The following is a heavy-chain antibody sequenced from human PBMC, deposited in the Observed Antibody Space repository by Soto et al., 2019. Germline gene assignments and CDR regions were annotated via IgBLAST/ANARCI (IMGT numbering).Heavy chain of an antibody. CDR1: GYTFTSYA. V-gene: IGHV1-3*01. J-gene: IGHJ6*02. CDR3: AVFKGTHYYYGMDV. Sequence: ASVKVSCKASGYTFTSYAMHWVRQAPGQRLEWMGWINAGNGNTKYSQKFQGRVTITRDTSASTAYMELSSLRSEDTAVYYCAVFKGTHYYYGMDVWGQGTTVTVSS. CDR2: INAGNGNT.